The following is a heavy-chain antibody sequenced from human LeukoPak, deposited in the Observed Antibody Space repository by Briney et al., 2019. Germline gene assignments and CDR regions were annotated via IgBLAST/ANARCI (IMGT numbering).Heavy chain of an antibody. CDR2: ISGSGGST. D-gene: IGHD6-13*01. CDR1: GFTFSSYV. V-gene: IGHV3-23*01. J-gene: IGHJ4*02. Sequence: GGSLRLSCAASGFTFSSYVMSWVRQAPGKGLEWVSTISGSGGSTYYADSVKGRFTISRDISKSMLYLQMNSLRAEDTAVYYCARIPSSRQLLHFDYWGQGTLVTVSS. CDR3: ARIPSSRQLLHFDY.